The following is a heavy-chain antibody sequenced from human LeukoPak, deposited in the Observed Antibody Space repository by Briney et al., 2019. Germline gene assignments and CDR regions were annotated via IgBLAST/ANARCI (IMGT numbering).Heavy chain of an antibody. V-gene: IGHV1-18*01. D-gene: IGHD3-3*01. J-gene: IGHJ4*02. CDR2: ISAYNGNT. CDR3: ARDAGGRSGLVDY. Sequence: ASVKVSCKASGYTFTDFGVSWVRQAPGQGLEWMGWISAYNGNTNYVQKFQGRVTMTTDISTSTAYMELRSLRSDDTAVFYCARDAGGRSGLVDYWGQGTLVTVSS. CDR1: GYTFTDFG.